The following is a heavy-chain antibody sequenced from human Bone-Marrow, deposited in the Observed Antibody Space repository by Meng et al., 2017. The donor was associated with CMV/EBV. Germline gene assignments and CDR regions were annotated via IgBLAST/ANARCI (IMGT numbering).Heavy chain of an antibody. CDR2: IYPGDSDT. V-gene: IGHV5-51*01. J-gene: IGHJ4*02. D-gene: IGHD3-16*02. CDR1: GYSFTSYW. CDR3: ARLAWGVRAAEYRYY. Sequence: GESLKISCKGSGYSFTSYWIGWVRQMPGKGLEWMGIIYPGDSDTKYSPSFQGHVTISYDKSITTAYLQWSSLKASDTAMYYCARLAWGVRAAEYRYYWGQGTLVTVSS.